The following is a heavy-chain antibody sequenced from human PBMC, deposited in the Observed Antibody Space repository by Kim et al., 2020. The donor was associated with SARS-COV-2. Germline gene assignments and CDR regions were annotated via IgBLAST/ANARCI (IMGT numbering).Heavy chain of an antibody. D-gene: IGHD1-26*01. CDR2: ISGSGGST. V-gene: IGHV3-23*01. CDR3: YYSGSYYTTTGYFDY. CDR1: GFTFSSYA. Sequence: GGFLRLSCAASGFTFSSYAMSWVRQAPGKGLEWVSAISGSGGSTYYADSVKGRFTISRDNSKNTLYLQMNSLRAEDTAVYYCYYSGSYYTTTGYFDYWGQGTLVTVSS. J-gene: IGHJ4*02.